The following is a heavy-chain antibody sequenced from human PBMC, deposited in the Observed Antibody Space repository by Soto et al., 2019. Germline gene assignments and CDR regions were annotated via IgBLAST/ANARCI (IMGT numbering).Heavy chain of an antibody. Sequence: SETLSLTCAVSGVSLTGGNWWTWVRQSPQRGLEYIGEIFHDGTANYYPSFERRVAMSVDTSRNQFSLKLTSVTAADTAVYFCARLVYDTRLNYMYFDFWGPGTLVTVSS. CDR2: IFHDGTA. CDR3: ARLVYDTRLNYMYFDF. CDR1: GVSLTGGNW. V-gene: IGHV4-4*02. J-gene: IGHJ4*02. D-gene: IGHD3-10*01.